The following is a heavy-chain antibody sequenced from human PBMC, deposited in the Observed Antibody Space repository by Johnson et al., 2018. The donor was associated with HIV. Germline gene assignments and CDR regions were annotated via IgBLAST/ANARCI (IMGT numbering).Heavy chain of an antibody. Sequence: VQLVESGGGLVQPGGSLRLSCAASGFTFSSYWMSWVRQAPGKGLEWVGFIRSNTYGGTTEYAASVKGRFTISRDDSKSIAYLQMNSLKTEDTAVYYCAKDRGILDAFDIWGQGTMVTVSS. CDR1: GFTFSSYW. D-gene: IGHD6-13*01. V-gene: IGHV3-49*04. J-gene: IGHJ3*02. CDR2: IRSNTYGGTT. CDR3: AKDRGILDAFDI.